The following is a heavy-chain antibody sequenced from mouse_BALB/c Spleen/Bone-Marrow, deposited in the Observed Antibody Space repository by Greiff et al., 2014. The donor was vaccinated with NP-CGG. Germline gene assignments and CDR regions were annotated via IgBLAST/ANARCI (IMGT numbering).Heavy chain of an antibody. CDR2: IDPANGNT. CDR3: ARGYDEGFAY. J-gene: IGHJ3*01. V-gene: IGHV14-3*02. D-gene: IGHD2-14*01. CDR1: GFNIKDTY. Sequence: VQLKESGAELVKPGASVKLSCTASGFNIKDTYMHWVKQRPEQGLEWIGRIDPANGNTKYDPKFQGKATITADTSSNTAYLQLSSLTSEDTAVYYCARGYDEGFAYWGQGTLVTVSA.